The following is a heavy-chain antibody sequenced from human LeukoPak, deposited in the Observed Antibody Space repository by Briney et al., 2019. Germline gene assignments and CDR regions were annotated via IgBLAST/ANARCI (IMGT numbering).Heavy chain of an antibody. CDR2: IFGSGGSA. CDR1: GFTFNNYA. D-gene: IGHD2-15*01. CDR3: GKTTVGYSSGRYPGWPVDY. J-gene: IGHJ4*02. Sequence: GGSLRLSCAASGFTFNNYAMYWVRQTPGKRVEWVSGIFGSGGSAHYADSVKGRFTISRDNSKNTVYLQLDSLRVEDTAVYYCGKTTVGYSSGRYPGWPVDYWGQGTLVTVSS. V-gene: IGHV3-23*01.